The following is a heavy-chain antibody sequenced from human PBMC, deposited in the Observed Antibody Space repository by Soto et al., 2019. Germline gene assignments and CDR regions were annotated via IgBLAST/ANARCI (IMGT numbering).Heavy chain of an antibody. CDR3: ARHWPQAWFGP. Sequence: QLQLQESGPGLVKPSETLSLTCTVSGGSISSSSYYWGWIRQPPGKGLEWIGSIYYSGSTYYNPSPQKRGPISVGTSKKPFSLKLSFVAAADPGVYSRARHWPQAWFGPLGPGNLVPVSS. V-gene: IGHV4-39*01. CDR1: GGSISSSSYY. CDR2: IYYSGST. J-gene: IGHJ5*02.